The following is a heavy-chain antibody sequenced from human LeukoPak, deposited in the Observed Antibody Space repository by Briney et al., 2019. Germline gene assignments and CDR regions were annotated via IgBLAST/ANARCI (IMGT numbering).Heavy chain of an antibody. D-gene: IGHD5-12*01. Sequence: NPGGSLRLSCAASGFTFSSYSMNWVRQAPGKGLEWVSSISSSSSYIYYADSVKGRFTISRDNAKNSLYLQMNSLRAEDTAVHYCARDARVATYYYFDYWGQGTLVTVSS. CDR2: ISSSSSYI. CDR3: ARDARVATYYYFDY. V-gene: IGHV3-21*01. J-gene: IGHJ4*02. CDR1: GFTFSSYS.